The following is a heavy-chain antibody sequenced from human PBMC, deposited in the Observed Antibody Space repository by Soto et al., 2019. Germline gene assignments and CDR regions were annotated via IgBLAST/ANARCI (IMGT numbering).Heavy chain of an antibody. V-gene: IGHV4-61*01. CDR1: GGSVSSCSYQ. Sequence: SETLSLTCTASGGSVSSCSYQWTWIRPLPGKELEWIGYIHVSGSTNDNPSLKGRVTMSIDTTKNQFSLKLSSVTAADTAVYDCARDGHGFDVWGRGTKVTVSS. CDR3: ARDGHGFDV. CDR2: IHVSGST. J-gene: IGHJ6*02.